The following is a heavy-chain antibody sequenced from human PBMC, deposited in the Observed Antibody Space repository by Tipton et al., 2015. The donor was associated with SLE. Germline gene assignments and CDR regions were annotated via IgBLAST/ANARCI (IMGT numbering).Heavy chain of an antibody. J-gene: IGHJ4*02. CDR3: ARRAAAGPLDY. CDR1: GYTFTSYY. V-gene: IGHV1-46*01. CDR2: INPSGGST. D-gene: IGHD6-13*01. Sequence: QVQLVQSGAEVKKPGASVKGSCKASGYTFTSYYMHWVRQAPGQGLEWMGIINPSGGSTSYAQKFQGRVTMTRDTSTSTVYMELSSLRSEDTAVYYYARRAAAGPLDYWGQGTLVTVSS.